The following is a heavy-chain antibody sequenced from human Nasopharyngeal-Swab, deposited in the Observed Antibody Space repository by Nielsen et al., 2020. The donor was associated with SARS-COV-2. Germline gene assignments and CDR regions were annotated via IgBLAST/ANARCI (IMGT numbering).Heavy chain of an antibody. CDR3: AKLRLDLCWSPFDY. CDR2: ISYDGSNK. D-gene: IGHD2-21*01. J-gene: IGHJ4*02. V-gene: IGHV3-30*04. CDR1: GFTFSSYA. Sequence: GESLKISCAASGFTFSSYAMHWVRQAPGKGLEWVAVISYDGSNKYYADYVKGRFTISRDNSKNTLFLLLNSLGADDAALYYCAKLRLDLCWSPFDYWGPGTLVAVSS.